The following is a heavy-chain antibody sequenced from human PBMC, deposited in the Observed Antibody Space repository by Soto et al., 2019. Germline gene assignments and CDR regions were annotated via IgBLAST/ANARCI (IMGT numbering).Heavy chain of an antibody. V-gene: IGHV4-59*08. CDR2: IYYSGST. D-gene: IGHD5-18*01. J-gene: IGHJ6*03. CDR1: GCSNISYY. Sequence: PSGTHWKTFTVGGCSNISYYWIWIRQPPGKGLEWIGYIYYSGSTNYNPSLKSRVTISVDTSKNQSSLKLSSVTAADTAVYYCARLRGYSYGYLYYYYMDVWGQGTTVTVS. CDR3: ARLRGYSYGYLYYYYMDV.